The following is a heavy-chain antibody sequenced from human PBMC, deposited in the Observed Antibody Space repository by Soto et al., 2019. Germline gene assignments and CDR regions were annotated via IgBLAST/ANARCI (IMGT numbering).Heavy chain of an antibody. CDR1: GGTFTSDT. J-gene: IGHJ6*03. CDR2: TVPILGTG. Sequence: QVQLVQSGPEVKKSGSSVKVSCNLSGGTFTSDTISWLRLAPGQGLEWMGRTVPILGTGNYAQTFQGRVTITEDRSTNTGYMELSSLTSEDTAIYYCARAEGSYNMGTFPFYYMDVWGNGTTVTVSS. CDR3: ARAEGSYNMGTFPFYYMDV. V-gene: IGHV1-69*08. D-gene: IGHD3-10*01.